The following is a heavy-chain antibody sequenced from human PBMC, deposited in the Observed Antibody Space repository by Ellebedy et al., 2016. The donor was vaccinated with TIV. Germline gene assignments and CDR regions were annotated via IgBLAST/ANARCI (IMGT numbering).Heavy chain of an antibody. Sequence: GGSLRLXXAASGFTFSSHDMHWVRQAPGKGLEWVAVISYDGTVKYYADSVKGRFTISRDNSKNTLYLQMNSLRAEDTAVYYCARTAANIYYGMDVWGQGTTVTVSS. V-gene: IGHV3-30*03. CDR3: ARTAANIYYGMDV. J-gene: IGHJ6*02. CDR2: ISYDGTVK. CDR1: GFTFSSHD.